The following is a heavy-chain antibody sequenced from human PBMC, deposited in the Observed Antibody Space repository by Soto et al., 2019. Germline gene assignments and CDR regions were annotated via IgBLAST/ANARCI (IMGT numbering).Heavy chain of an antibody. CDR1: GFTVSSNY. D-gene: IGHD1-26*01. V-gene: IGHV3-66*01. J-gene: IGHJ1*01. CDR3: ARDQVGAATEYFQH. CDR2: IYSGGST. Sequence: EVQLVESGGGLVQPGGSLRLSCAASGFTVSSNYMSWVRQAPGKGLEWVSVIYSGGSTYYADSVKGRFTISRDNSKNTLYVQMNSLRAEETAVYYCARDQVGAATEYFQHWGQGTLVTVSS.